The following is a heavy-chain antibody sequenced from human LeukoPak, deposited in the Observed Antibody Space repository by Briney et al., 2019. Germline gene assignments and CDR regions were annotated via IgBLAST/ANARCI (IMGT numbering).Heavy chain of an antibody. Sequence: GGSLRLSCGASGFTFSSNGMSWVRQAPGKGLEWVSAISGSGGTAYYADSVKGRFTISRDNSKNTLYLQMNSLRAEDTALYYCARAGYTCSWPFDNWGQGTLVTVSS. CDR3: ARAGYTCSWPFDN. CDR1: GFTFSSNG. J-gene: IGHJ4*02. CDR2: ISGSGGTA. D-gene: IGHD6-13*01. V-gene: IGHV3-23*01.